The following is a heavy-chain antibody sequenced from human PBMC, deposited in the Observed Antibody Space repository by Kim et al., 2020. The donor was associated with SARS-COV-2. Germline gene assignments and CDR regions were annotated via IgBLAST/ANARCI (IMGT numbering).Heavy chain of an antibody. J-gene: IGHJ4*02. CDR2: ISVHNGNT. V-gene: IGHV1-18*01. D-gene: IGHD3-22*01. CDR1: GYTFISYG. CDR3: ARESSGYYYVDY. Sequence: ASVKVSCKASGYTFISYGISWIRQAPGQGLEWMGWISVHNGNTNYAQKYQGRVSMTTDTSTSTAYMELRSLRSDDTAVYYCARESSGYYYVDYWGQGTLV.